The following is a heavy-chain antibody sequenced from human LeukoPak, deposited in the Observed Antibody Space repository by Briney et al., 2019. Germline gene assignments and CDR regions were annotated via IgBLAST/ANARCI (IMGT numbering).Heavy chain of an antibody. CDR2: INHSGST. CDR3: ARVRPFTDYYYYYMDV. V-gene: IGHV4-34*01. J-gene: IGHJ6*03. Sequence: SKTLSLTCAVYGGSFSGYYWSWIRQPPGKGLEWIGEINHSGSTNYNPSLKSRVTISVDTSKNQFSPKLSSVTAADTAVYYCARVRPFTDYYYYYMDVWGKGTTVTVSS. CDR1: GGSFSGYY.